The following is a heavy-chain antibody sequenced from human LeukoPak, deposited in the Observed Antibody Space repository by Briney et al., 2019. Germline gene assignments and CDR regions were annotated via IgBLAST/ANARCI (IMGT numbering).Heavy chain of an antibody. D-gene: IGHD1-7*01. V-gene: IGHV4-38-2*02. CDR2: IYHSGST. CDR1: GGSISSHY. Sequence: TPSETLSLTCTVSGGSISSHYWGWIRQPPGKGLEWIASIYHSGSTYINPSLKSRVTISIDTSKNNFSLKLNSVTAADTAVYYCAKAHNWNYWFDPWGQGTLVTVSS. J-gene: IGHJ5*02. CDR3: AKAHNWNYWFDP.